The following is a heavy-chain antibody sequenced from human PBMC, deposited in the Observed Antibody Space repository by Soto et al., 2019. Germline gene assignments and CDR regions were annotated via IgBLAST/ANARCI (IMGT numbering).Heavy chain of an antibody. CDR1: GFSLTTTGVG. V-gene: IGHV2-5*01. J-gene: IGHJ4*02. CDR2: VYWNDER. D-gene: IGHD3-22*01. CDR3: AHYDSSGYFSHFDS. Sequence: QIALQESGPTVVKPTQPLTLTCTFSGFSLTTTGVGVGWIRHAPGKALEWLAMVYWNDERRYSPSLKSRLTITQDTSKNQVVLTVTYMDPVDTATYFCAHYDSSGYFSHFDSWGQGTLVTVSS.